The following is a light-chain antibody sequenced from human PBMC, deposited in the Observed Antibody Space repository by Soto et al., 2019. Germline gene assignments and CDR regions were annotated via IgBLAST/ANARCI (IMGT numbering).Light chain of an antibody. V-gene: IGKV1-33*01. CDR3: QQYDTLLT. CDR1: HDISNY. J-gene: IGKJ3*01. CDR2: DGA. Sequence: DIQMTQSPSSVSASVGDRVTITCQASHDISNYLNWYQQRPGEAPKLLIYDGANLEAGVPSRFSGSGSGTDFTFTISSLQPEDIGTFYCQQYDTLLTFGPGTKVDI.